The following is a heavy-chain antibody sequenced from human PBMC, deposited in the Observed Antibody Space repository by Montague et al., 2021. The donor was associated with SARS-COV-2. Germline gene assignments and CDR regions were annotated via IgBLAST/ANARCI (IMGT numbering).Heavy chain of an antibody. CDR2: IWYDGSNK. CDR1: GFTFSSYG. J-gene: IGHJ4*02. V-gene: IGHV3-33*01. CDR3: ARGTLSVKMAVVVFLGGIYYFDS. D-gene: IGHD3-16*01. Sequence: SLRLSCAASGFTFSSYGMHWVRQAPGKGLEWVAVIWYDGSNKYYADSVKGRFTISRDNSKNTLYLQMDSLRAEDTAVYYCARGTLSVKMAVVVFLGGIYYFDSWGQGTLVAVSS.